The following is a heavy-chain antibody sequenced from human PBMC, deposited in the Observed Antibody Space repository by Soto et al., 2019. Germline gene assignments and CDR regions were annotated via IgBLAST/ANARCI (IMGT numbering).Heavy chain of an antibody. Sequence: GASVKVSCKASGFSFSDYFMHWVRQAPGQGLEWMGIINPSGDSRNYAQKFQDRVIITRDTSASTAYMDLSSLRSEDTAVYYCARGIATGQLDPWGQGTLVTVSS. J-gene: IGHJ5*02. V-gene: IGHV1-46*01. D-gene: IGHD2-15*01. CDR1: GFSFSDYF. CDR2: INPSGDSR. CDR3: ARGIATGQLDP.